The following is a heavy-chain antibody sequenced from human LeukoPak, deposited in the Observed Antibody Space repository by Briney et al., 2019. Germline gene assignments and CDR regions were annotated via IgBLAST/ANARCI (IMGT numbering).Heavy chain of an antibody. CDR2: IKHDGSEK. J-gene: IGHJ4*02. V-gene: IGHV3-7*05. Sequence: PGGSLRLSCAASGFTFSSYAMSWVRQTPGKGLEWVANIKHDGSEKYYVDSVKGRFTISRDNAKNSLYLQMNSLRVEDTAVYYCAKYTAGWEYWGQGTLVTVSS. CDR3: AKYTAGWEY. CDR1: GFTFSSYA. D-gene: IGHD1-26*01.